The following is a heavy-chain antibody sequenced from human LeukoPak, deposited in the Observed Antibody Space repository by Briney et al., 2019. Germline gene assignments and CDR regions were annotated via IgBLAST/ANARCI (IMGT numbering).Heavy chain of an antibody. Sequence: KPSETLSLTCTVCGGSFSGYYWSWIPQPPGKGLEWIGEINHSGSTNYNPSLKSRVTISVDTSKNQFSLKLSSVTAADTAVYYCARSVAGAMAFDYWGEGTVVAVS. CDR1: GGSFSGYY. CDR2: INHSGST. V-gene: IGHV4-34*01. D-gene: IGHD6-19*01. CDR3: ARSVAGAMAFDY. J-gene: IGHJ4*02.